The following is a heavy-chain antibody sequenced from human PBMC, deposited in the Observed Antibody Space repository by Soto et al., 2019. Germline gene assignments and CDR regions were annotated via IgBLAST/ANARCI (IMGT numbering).Heavy chain of an antibody. Sequence: QVQLVESGGGVVQPGRSLRLSCAASGFTFSIYGMHWVRQAPGKGLEWVAVISYDGSNKYYADSVKGRFTISRDNSKNTLYLQMNSLRAEDTAVYYCAKEGRIVGASPDFDYWGQGTLVTVSS. D-gene: IGHD1-26*01. CDR2: ISYDGSNK. V-gene: IGHV3-30*18. CDR3: AKEGRIVGASPDFDY. J-gene: IGHJ4*02. CDR1: GFTFSIYG.